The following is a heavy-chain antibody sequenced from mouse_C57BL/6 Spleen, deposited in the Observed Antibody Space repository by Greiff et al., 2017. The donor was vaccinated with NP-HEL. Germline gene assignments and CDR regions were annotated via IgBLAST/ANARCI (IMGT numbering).Heavy chain of an antibody. J-gene: IGHJ4*01. CDR2: IDPSDSYT. CDR1: GYTFTSYW. Sequence: QVQLQQSGAELVMPGASVKLSCKASGYTFTSYWMHWVKQRPGQGLEWIGEIDPSDSYTNYNQKFKGKSTLTVDKSSSTAYMQLSSLTSEDSAVYYCARDSNFDYWGQGTSVTVSS. CDR3: ARDSNFDY. V-gene: IGHV1-69*01. D-gene: IGHD2-5*01.